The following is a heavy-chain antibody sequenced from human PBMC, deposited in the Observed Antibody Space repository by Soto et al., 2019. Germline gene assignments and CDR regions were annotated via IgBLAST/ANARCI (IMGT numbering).Heavy chain of an antibody. CDR3: ARGTRIQLSPYYYYGMDV. V-gene: IGHV4-30-4*01. J-gene: IGHJ6*02. CDR1: GGSISSGDYY. D-gene: IGHD5-18*01. Sequence: SETLSLTCTVSGGSISSGDYYWSWIRQPPGKGLEWIGYIYYSGSTYYNPSLKSRVTISVDTSKNQFSLKLSSVTAADTAVYYCARGTRIQLSPYYYYGMDVWGQGTTVTVSS. CDR2: IYYSGST.